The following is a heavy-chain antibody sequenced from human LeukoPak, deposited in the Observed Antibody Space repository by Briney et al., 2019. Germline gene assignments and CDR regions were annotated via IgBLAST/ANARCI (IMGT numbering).Heavy chain of an antibody. CDR2: INHSGST. Sequence: SETLSLTCTVSGGSISSSSYYWSWIRQPPGKGLEWIGEINHSGSTNYNPSLKSRVTISVDTSKNQFSLKLSSVTAADTAVYYCATSGSYGFFDYWGQGTLVTVSS. CDR3: ATSGSYGFFDY. J-gene: IGHJ4*02. D-gene: IGHD5-18*01. V-gene: IGHV4-39*07. CDR1: GGSISSSSYY.